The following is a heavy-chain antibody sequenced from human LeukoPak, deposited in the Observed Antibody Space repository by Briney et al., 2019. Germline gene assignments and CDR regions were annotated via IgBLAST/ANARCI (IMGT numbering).Heavy chain of an antibody. D-gene: IGHD2-2*01. Sequence: PSETLSLTCTVSGGSISNYYWSWIRQPAGKGLEWIGRIYTSGSTNYNPSLKSRVTMSVDTSKNQFSLKLSSVTAADTAVYYCAREAIVVVPAGFDPWGQGTLVTVSS. J-gene: IGHJ5*02. CDR2: IYTSGST. CDR1: GGSISNYY. V-gene: IGHV4-4*07. CDR3: AREAIVVVPAGFDP.